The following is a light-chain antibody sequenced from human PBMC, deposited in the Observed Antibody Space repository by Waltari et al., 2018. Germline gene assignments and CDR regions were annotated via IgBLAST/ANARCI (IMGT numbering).Light chain of an antibody. CDR1: QGISTW. CDR3: QLSNTNSWT. V-gene: IGKV1-5*01. Sequence: DIQMTQSPSTLSASVGDRVTITCRASQGISTWLAWYQQKPGKAPKLLIYGASSLESGVPSRFSGSGSGTEFTLTISSLQPDDFATYYCQLSNTNSWTFGQGTKVEIK. CDR2: GAS. J-gene: IGKJ1*01.